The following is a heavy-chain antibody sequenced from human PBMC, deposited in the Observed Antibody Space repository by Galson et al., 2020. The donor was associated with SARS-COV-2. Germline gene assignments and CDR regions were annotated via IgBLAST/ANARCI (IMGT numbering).Heavy chain of an antibody. CDR2: ISPNGRP. Sequence: SETLSLTCAVSGYSVSTTNYWGWVRLAPGKGLEWIGSISPNGRPYYNPSLESRVTISVDTSRNQFSLTLASVTAADTAFYYCARQGVNMIVLVTVPGWFFGLWGRGTLVTVSS. CDR3: ARQGVNMIVLVTVPGWFFGL. D-gene: IGHD2-21*02. J-gene: IGHJ2*01. CDR1: GYSVSTTNY. V-gene: IGHV4-38-2*01.